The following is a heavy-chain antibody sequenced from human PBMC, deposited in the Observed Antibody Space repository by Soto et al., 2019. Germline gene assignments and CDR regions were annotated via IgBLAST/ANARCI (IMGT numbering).Heavy chain of an antibody. D-gene: IGHD3-16*01. Sequence: SVKVSCKASGCTFSSYAISWVRQAPGQGLEWMGGIIPIFGTANYAQKFQGRVTITADESTSTAYMELSSLRSEDTAVYYCARDRVLGPGHSLLPDYWGQGTLVTVSS. CDR3: ARDRVLGPGHSLLPDY. CDR2: IIPIFGTA. J-gene: IGHJ4*02. V-gene: IGHV1-69*13. CDR1: GCTFSSYA.